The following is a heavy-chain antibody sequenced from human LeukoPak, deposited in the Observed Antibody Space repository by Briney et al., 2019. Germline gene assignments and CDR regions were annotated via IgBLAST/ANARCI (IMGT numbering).Heavy chain of an antibody. J-gene: IGHJ4*02. CDR1: GFTFSSYA. V-gene: IGHV3-30-3*01. Sequence: GGSLRLSCAASGFTFSSYAMSWVRQAPGKGLEWVAVISYDGSNKYYADSVKGRFTISRDNSKNTLYLQMNSLRAEDTAVYYCARDQLAYSGYDTLFDYWGQGSLVTVSS. CDR2: ISYDGSNK. D-gene: IGHD5-12*01. CDR3: ARDQLAYSGYDTLFDY.